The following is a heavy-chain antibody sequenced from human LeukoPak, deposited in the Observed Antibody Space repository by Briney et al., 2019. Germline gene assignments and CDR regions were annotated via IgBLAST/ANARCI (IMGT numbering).Heavy chain of an antibody. CDR2: IYPDDSDT. D-gene: IGHD3-16*01. CDR1: GYSFTNYR. J-gene: IGHJ3*02. Sequence: GESLKISCKGSGYSFTNYRIAWVRQMPGKGLEWMGIIYPDDSDTRYSPSFQGQVTISADKSISTAYLQWSSLKSSDTAMYYCARIWLRAFDIWGQGTMVTVSS. V-gene: IGHV5-51*01. CDR3: ARIWLRAFDI.